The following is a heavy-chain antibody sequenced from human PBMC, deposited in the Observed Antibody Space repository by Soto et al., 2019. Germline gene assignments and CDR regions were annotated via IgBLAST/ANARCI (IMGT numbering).Heavy chain of an antibody. CDR3: ARQIYDSDTGPNFQYYFDS. V-gene: IGHV5-10-1*01. CDR1: GYSFAGYW. CDR2: IDPSDSQT. D-gene: IGHD3-22*01. J-gene: IGHJ4*02. Sequence: GESLKISCKGSGYSFAGYWITWVRKKQWKGLEWMGRIDPSDSQTYYSPSFRGHVTISVTKSITTVFLQWSSLRASDTAMYYCARQIYDSDTGPNFQYYFDSWGQGTPVTVSS.